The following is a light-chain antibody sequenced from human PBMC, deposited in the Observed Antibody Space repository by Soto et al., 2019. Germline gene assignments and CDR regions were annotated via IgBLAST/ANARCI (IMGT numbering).Light chain of an antibody. J-gene: IGKJ1*01. CDR1: QSISIW. CDR2: KTS. CDR3: QHYNDYSWT. Sequence: DIHMTKSPSTLSASVGDRVTITCRASQSISIWLAWYQQKPGKAPNLLIYKTSSLESGVPSRFSGSGSGTEFTLTISSLQPDDFATYYCQHYNDYSWTFDQGTKVEIK. V-gene: IGKV1-5*03.